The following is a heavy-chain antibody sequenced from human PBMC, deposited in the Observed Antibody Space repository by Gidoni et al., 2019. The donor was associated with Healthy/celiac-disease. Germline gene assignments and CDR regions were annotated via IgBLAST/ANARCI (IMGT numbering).Heavy chain of an antibody. V-gene: IGHV5-51*01. CDR3: ARLPLGVGPNYYFDY. Sequence: EVQLVPSGAEVKKPGESLKISCKGSGYSFTSYWIGWVRQMPGKGLEWMGIIYPVDSDTRYSPSFQGQVTISADKSISTAYLQWSSLKASDTAMYYCARLPLGVGPNYYFDYWGQGTLVTVSS. J-gene: IGHJ4*02. CDR2: IYPVDSDT. CDR1: GYSFTSYW. D-gene: IGHD1-1*01.